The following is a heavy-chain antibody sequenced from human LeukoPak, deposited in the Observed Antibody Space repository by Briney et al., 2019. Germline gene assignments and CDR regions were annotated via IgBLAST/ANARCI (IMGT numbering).Heavy chain of an antibody. CDR2: ISSSSSYI. J-gene: IGHJ4*02. CDR1: GFTFSSYS. Sequence: AGGSLRLSCAASGFTFSSYSMNWVRQAPGKGLDWVSSISSSSSYIYYADSVKGRFTISRDNAKNSLYLQMNSLRAEDTAVYYCARLTGYSSGWASDYWGQGTLVTVSS. V-gene: IGHV3-21*01. D-gene: IGHD6-19*01. CDR3: ARLTGYSSGWASDY.